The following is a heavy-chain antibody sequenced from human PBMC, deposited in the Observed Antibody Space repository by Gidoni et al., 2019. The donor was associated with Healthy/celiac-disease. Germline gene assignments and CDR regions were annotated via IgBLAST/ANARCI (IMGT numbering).Heavy chain of an antibody. Sequence: QVQLVQSGAEVKKPGASGKVSCKGSGYTVTSYDMHWVRPAPGQGLEWMGIINPSGGSTSYAQKFHGRVTMTRDTSTSTVYMELSSLRSEDTAVYYCARAVSMVRGVIISPHFDYWGQGTLVTVSS. CDR1: GYTVTSYD. D-gene: IGHD3-10*01. CDR3: ARAVSMVRGVIISPHFDY. V-gene: IGHV1-46*01. CDR2: INPSGGST. J-gene: IGHJ4*02.